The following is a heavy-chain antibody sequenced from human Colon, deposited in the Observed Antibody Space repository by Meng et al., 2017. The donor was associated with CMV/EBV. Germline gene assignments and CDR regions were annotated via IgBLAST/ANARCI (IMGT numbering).Heavy chain of an antibody. CDR2: INGGSRKT. V-gene: IGHV3-23*01. J-gene: IGHJ6*02. D-gene: IGHD6-6*01. CDR1: GFTFSAYT. Sequence: GESLKISCEASGFTFSAYTMNWVRQAPGKGLEWVSAINGGSRKTYYADSVKGRFTISRDDSKNTLFLQMSSLRVEDTATYFCAKDRPSAERPYGMDVWGQGTTVTVSS. CDR3: AKDRPSAERPYGMDV.